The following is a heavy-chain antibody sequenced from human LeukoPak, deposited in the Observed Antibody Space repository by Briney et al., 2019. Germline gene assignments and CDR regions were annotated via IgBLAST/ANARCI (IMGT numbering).Heavy chain of an antibody. CDR2: ISYDGSNK. Sequence: GRSLSLSCAASGFTFSSYGMHWVRQAPGKGLEWVAVISYDGSNKYYADSVKGRFTISRDNSKNTLYLQMNSLRAEDTAVYYCAKDHSSGWETRLDYWGQGTLVTVSS. V-gene: IGHV3-30*18. CDR3: AKDHSSGWETRLDY. J-gene: IGHJ4*02. CDR1: GFTFSSYG. D-gene: IGHD6-19*01.